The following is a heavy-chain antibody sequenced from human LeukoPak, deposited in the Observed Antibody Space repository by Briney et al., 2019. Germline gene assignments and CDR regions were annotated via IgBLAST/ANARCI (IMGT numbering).Heavy chain of an antibody. CDR3: ARSFFSGDYMDV. CDR2: IYYSGST. Sequence: SETLSLTCTVSGGSISSYYWSWIRQPPGKGLEWIGYIYYSGSTNYNPSLKSRVTISVDTSKNQVSLKVSSVTAADTAVYYCARSFFSGDYMDVWGNGTTVTVSS. J-gene: IGHJ6*03. V-gene: IGHV4-59*01. CDR1: GGSISSYY. D-gene: IGHD2-15*01.